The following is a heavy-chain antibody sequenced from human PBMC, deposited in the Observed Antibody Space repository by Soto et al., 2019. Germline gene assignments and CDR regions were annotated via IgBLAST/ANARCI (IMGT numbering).Heavy chain of an antibody. Sequence: QVQLVQSGAEVKKPGSSVKVSCKASGGTFSSYAISWVRQAPGQGLEWMGGIIPIFGTTNYAQKFQGRVTITADKSTSTAYMELSSLRSEDTAVYYCARDHDYGDYYYYGMDVWGQGTTVTVSS. CDR1: GGTFSSYA. CDR3: ARDHDYGDYYYYGMDV. CDR2: IIPIFGTT. V-gene: IGHV1-69*06. J-gene: IGHJ6*02. D-gene: IGHD4-17*01.